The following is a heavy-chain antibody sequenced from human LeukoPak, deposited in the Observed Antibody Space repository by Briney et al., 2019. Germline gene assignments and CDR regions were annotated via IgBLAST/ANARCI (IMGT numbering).Heavy chain of an antibody. CDR1: GGSFSGYY. V-gene: IGHV4-34*01. CDR2: INQSGST. Sequence: PSETLSLTCAVHGGSFSGYYWSWVRQPPGKGLEWIGEINQSGSTNYNPSLKSRVTISVDTSKNLFSLKLSSVTAADTAVYYCARGYGSGSYYHYWGQGTLVTVSS. J-gene: IGHJ4*02. CDR3: ARGYGSGSYYHY. D-gene: IGHD3-10*01.